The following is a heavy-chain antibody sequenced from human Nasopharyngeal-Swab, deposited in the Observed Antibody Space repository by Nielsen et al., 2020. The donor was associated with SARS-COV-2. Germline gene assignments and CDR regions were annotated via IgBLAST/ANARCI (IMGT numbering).Heavy chain of an antibody. CDR3: AARLGATSDY. Sequence: SVKVSCKASGFTFTSSAAQWVRQARGQRLEWIGWIVVGSGNTNYAQKFQERVTITRDMSTSTAYMELSSLRSEDTAVYYCAARLGATSDYWGQGTLATVSS. V-gene: IGHV1-58*01. CDR2: IVVGSGNT. CDR1: GFTFTSSA. D-gene: IGHD1-26*01. J-gene: IGHJ4*02.